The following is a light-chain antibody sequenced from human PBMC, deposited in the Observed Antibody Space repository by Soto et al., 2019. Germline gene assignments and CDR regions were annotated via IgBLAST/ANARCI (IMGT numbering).Light chain of an antibody. CDR1: QSVSSN. V-gene: IGKV3-15*01. Sequence: EIVMTQSPATLSVSPGERATLSCRASQSVSSNLAWYQQKPGQAPRLLIYGASTRATGVPDRFSGSGSGTDFTLTISSLQSADFGVYYCQQYYTWPRGTFGQGTKV. CDR2: GAS. J-gene: IGKJ1*01. CDR3: QQYYTWPRGT.